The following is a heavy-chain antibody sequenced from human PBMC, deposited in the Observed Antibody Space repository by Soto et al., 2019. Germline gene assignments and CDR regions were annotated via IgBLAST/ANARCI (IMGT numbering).Heavy chain of an antibody. CDR3: ARVIEAWFDH. V-gene: IGHV5-51*01. CDR2: IYPGDSDT. J-gene: IGHJ5*02. Sequence: PXESLKISCKGSGCSVTSYWIGWVRQMPGKGLEWMGIIYPGDSDTRYSPSFQGQVTISADKSISTAYLQWSSLKASDTAMYYCARVIEAWFDHWGQGTLVTVSS. D-gene: IGHD3-22*01. CDR1: GCSVTSYW.